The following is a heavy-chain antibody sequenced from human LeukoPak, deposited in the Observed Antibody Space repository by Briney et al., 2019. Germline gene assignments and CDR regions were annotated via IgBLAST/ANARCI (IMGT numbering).Heavy chain of an antibody. CDR2: INHSGST. CDR1: GGSFSGYY. V-gene: IGHV4-34*01. D-gene: IGHD6-19*01. J-gene: IGHJ4*02. CDR3: ARGRYSSGRYLGYYFDY. Sequence: SETLSLTCAVYGGSFSGYYWSWIRQPPGKGLEWIGEINHSGSTNYNPSLKSRVTISVDTSKNQFSLKLSSVTAADTAVYYCARGRYSSGRYLGYYFDYWGQGTLVTVSS.